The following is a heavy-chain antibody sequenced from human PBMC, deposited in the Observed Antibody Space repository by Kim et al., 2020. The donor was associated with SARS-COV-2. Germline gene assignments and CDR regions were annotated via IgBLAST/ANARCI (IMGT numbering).Heavy chain of an antibody. CDR2: INTNTGNP. Sequence: ASVKVSCKASGYTFTSYAMNWVRQAPGQGLEWMGWINTNTGNPTYAQGFTGRFVFSLDTSVSTAYLQISSLKAEDTAVYYCARGSREYGDYVVGGYWGQGTLVTVSS. CDR3: ARGSREYGDYVVGGY. J-gene: IGHJ4*02. CDR1: GYTFTSYA. D-gene: IGHD4-17*01. V-gene: IGHV7-4-1*02.